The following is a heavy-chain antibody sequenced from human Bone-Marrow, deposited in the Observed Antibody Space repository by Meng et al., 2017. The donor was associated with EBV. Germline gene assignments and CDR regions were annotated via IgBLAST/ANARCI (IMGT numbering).Heavy chain of an antibody. CDR2: IYYSGST. CDR1: GGSISSSSYY. CDR3: AREQVGATRPFDY. D-gene: IGHD1-26*01. V-gene: IGHV4-39*07. Sequence: QGPLQGPGPGLVKPSETLSLSCTVSGGSISSSSYYWGWIRQPPGKGLEWIGSIYYSGSTYYNPSLKSRVAISVDTSENQFSLKLSSVTAADTAVYYCAREQVGATRPFDYWGQGTLVTVSS. J-gene: IGHJ4*02.